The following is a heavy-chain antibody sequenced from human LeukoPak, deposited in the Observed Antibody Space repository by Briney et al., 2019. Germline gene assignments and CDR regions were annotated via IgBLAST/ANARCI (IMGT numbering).Heavy chain of an antibody. CDR3: AKEGSSWSTFDY. V-gene: IGHV3-9*03. CDR2: ISWNSRSI. D-gene: IGHD6-13*01. Sequence: GGSLRLSCATSGFTFNDYAMYWVRQAPGKCLEWVSGISWNSRSIAYADSVKGRFTISRDNAKNSLYLQMNSLRAEDMALYYCAKEGSSWSTFDYWGQGTLVTVSS. CDR1: GFTFNDYA. J-gene: IGHJ4*02.